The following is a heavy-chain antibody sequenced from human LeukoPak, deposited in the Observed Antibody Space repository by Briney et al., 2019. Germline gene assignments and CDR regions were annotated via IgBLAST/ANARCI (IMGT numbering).Heavy chain of an antibody. J-gene: IGHJ3*02. D-gene: IGHD6-19*01. Sequence: TVSNSGGSTYYADSVKGRFAISRDNSKNTLYLQMNSLRAEDTAVYYCARGIAVAGRLHAFDIWGQGTMVTVSS. CDR3: ARGIAVAGRLHAFDI. CDR2: SNSGGST. V-gene: IGHV3-66*01.